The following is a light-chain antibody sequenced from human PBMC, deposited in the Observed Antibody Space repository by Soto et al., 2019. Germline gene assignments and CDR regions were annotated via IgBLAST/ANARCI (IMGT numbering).Light chain of an antibody. CDR2: GAS. Sequence: EIVMTQSPATLSVSPGERATLSCRASQSVSSNLAWYQQKPGQAPRLLIYGASTRATGIPARFSGSGSGTEFTLTISRLQSEDFAVYYCQQYNNWPPFTFGPGTKVYIK. V-gene: IGKV3-15*01. J-gene: IGKJ3*01. CDR3: QQYNNWPPFT. CDR1: QSVSSN.